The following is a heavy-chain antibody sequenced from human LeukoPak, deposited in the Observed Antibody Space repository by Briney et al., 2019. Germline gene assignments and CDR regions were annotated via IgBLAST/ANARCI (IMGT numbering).Heavy chain of an antibody. V-gene: IGHV3-21*01. J-gene: IGHJ4*02. CDR3: ARDRYGDYGFDY. CDR1: GFTVSSNY. D-gene: IGHD4-17*01. CDR2: ISSSSSYI. Sequence: GGSLRLSCAASGFTVSSNYMSWVRQAPGKGLEWVSSISSSSSYIYYADSVKGRFTISRDNAKNSLYLQMNSLRAEDTAVYYCARDRYGDYGFDYWGQGTLVTVSS.